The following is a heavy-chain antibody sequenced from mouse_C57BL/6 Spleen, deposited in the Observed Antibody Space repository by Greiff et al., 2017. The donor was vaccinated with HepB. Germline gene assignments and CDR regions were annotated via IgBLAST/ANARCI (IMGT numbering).Heavy chain of an antibody. D-gene: IGHD3-3*01. CDR1: GFTFTDYY. V-gene: IGHV7-3*01. Sequence: EVKLVESGGGLVQPGGSLSLSCAASGFTFTDYYMSWVRQPPGKALEWLGFIRNKANGYTTEYSASVKGRFTISRDNSQSILYLQMNALRAEDSDTYYCARYRLAFAYWGQGTLVTVSA. CDR2: IRNKANGYTT. CDR3: ARYRLAFAY. J-gene: IGHJ3*01.